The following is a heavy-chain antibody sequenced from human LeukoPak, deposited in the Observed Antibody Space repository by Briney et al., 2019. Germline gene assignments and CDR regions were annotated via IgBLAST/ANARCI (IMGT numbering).Heavy chain of an antibody. D-gene: IGHD2-21*02. CDR1: GFSFSTYA. J-gene: IGHJ4*02. V-gene: IGHV3-23*01. Sequence: GGSLRLSCEASGFSFSTYAMGWVSQAPGKGLEWVSVISGSGGTAYYADSVKGRFTISRDNSKNTLYLQMSSLRAEDTAVYYCVTELLGLASWGQGTLVAVSS. CDR2: ISGSGGTA. CDR3: VTELLGLAS.